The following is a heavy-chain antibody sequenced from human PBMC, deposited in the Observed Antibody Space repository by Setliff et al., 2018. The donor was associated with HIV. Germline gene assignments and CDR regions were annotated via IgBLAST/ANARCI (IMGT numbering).Heavy chain of an antibody. D-gene: IGHD4-17*01. CDR2: IFYSGST. CDR3: ARGFLRSRRRWFDP. J-gene: IGHJ5*02. V-gene: IGHV4-59*01. Sequence: LSLTCTVSGGSLSSYYWSWIRQPPGKGLEWIGYIFYSGSTNYNPSLKSRVTISVDASKNQFSLRLSSVTAADTAVYYCARGFLRSRRRWFDPWGQGTLVTAPQ. CDR1: GGSLSSYY.